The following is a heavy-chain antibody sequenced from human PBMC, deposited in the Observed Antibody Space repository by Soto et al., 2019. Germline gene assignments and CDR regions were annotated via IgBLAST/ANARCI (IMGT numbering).Heavy chain of an antibody. CDR2: IIPILGLA. CDR3: AREDYYYGMDV. V-gene: IGHV1-69*08. J-gene: IGHJ6*02. CDR1: GGTFSSYT. Sequence: QVQLVQSGAEVKKPGSSVKVSCKASGGTFSSYTISWVRQAPGQGLEWMGRIIPILGLANYAQKFQGRVTITADKATSTAYMELSSLRSEDTDVYYCAREDYYYGMDVWGQGTTVTVSS.